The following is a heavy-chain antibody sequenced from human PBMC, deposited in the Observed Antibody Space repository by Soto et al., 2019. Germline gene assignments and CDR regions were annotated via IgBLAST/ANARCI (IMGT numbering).Heavy chain of an antibody. J-gene: IGHJ5*02. CDR2: IKSKTDGGTT. CDR3: TTEGRFLEWLFGINWFDP. Sequence: PGGSLRLSCAASGFTFSNAWMNWVRQAPGKGLEWVGRIKSKTDGGTTDYAAPVKGRFTISRDDSKNTLYLQMNSLKTEDTAVYYCTTEGRFLEWLFGINWFDPWGQGTLVTVSS. D-gene: IGHD3-3*01. CDR1: GFTFSNAW. V-gene: IGHV3-15*07.